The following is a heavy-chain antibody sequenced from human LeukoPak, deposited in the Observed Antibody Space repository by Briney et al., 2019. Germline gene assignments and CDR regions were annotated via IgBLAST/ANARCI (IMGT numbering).Heavy chain of an antibody. J-gene: IGHJ6*03. CDR1: GLTFSSYS. Sequence: GGSLRLSCAASGLTFSSYSMNWVRQAPGKGLEWVSSISSSSCYIYYVGSLKGRFTISRDNAKNSLYLQMNSLRAEDTAVYHCARDHHSSSWYDNDYMDVWGKGTTVTVSS. V-gene: IGHV3-21*01. CDR2: ISSSSCYI. D-gene: IGHD6-13*01. CDR3: ARDHHSSSWYDNDYMDV.